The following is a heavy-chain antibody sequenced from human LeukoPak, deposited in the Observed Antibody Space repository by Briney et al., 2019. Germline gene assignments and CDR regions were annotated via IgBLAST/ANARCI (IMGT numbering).Heavy chain of an antibody. J-gene: IGHJ4*02. CDR1: GFAFSNAW. CDR2: IKSKTDGGTT. CDR3: TTDYAPGY. Sequence: GGSLTLSCAASGFAFSNAWMSWVRQAPGKGLAWVGRIKSKTDGGTTDHEAPVKGRFTISRDDSKNTLYLQMKSLKTEDTAVYYCTTDYAPGYWGQGTLVTVSS. V-gene: IGHV3-15*01. D-gene: IGHD4-17*01.